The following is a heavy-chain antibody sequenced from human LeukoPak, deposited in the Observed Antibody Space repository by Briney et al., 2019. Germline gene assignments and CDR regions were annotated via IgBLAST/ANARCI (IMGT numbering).Heavy chain of an antibody. CDR1: GFTVSSNY. D-gene: IGHD3-22*01. Sequence: GGSLRLSCAASGFTVSSNYMSWVRQAPGKGLEWVSVIYSGGSTYYADSVKGRFTISRDNSKNTLYLQMNCLRAEDTAVYYCARGDSSGYGAHWGQGTLVTVSS. V-gene: IGHV3-66*01. CDR2: IYSGGST. J-gene: IGHJ4*02. CDR3: ARGDSSGYGAH.